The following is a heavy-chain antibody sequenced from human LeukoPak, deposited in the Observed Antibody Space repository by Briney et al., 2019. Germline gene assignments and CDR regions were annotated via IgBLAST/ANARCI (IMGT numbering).Heavy chain of an antibody. V-gene: IGHV1-18*01. Sequence: DSVKVSCKAFGYSFNNYGITWVRQAPGQRLEWMGWINGYNGNTNYAQNFQGRVTMTRGTSTTTAYMELGSLGSDETAVYYCARGCTRFGELWDSFDPWGQGTLVTVSS. CDR3: ARGCTRFGELWDSFDP. CDR2: INGYNGNT. D-gene: IGHD3-10*01. J-gene: IGHJ5*02. CDR1: GYSFNNYG.